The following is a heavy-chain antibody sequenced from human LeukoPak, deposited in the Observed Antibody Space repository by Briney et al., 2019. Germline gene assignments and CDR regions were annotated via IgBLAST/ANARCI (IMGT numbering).Heavy chain of an antibody. CDR2: ISSSSSYI. J-gene: IGHJ6*03. Sequence: PGGSLRLSCAASGFTFSSYSMNWVRQAPGQGLEWVSSISSSSSYIYYADSVKGRFTISRDNAKNSLYLQMNSLRAEDTALYYCARGFTHGNSYYFYYMDVWGKGTTVTVSS. V-gene: IGHV3-21*01. D-gene: IGHD4-23*01. CDR1: GFTFSSYS. CDR3: ARGFTHGNSYYFYYMDV.